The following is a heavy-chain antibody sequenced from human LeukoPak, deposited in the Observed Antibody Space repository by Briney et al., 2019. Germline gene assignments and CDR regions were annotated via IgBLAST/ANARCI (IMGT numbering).Heavy chain of an antibody. J-gene: IGHJ4*02. CDR1: VYSFTSYD. V-gene: IGHV1-8*01. Sequence: ASVKVSCKASVYSFTSYDINWVRQATGQGLEWMGWMNPNSGNTGSAQKFQGRVTMTRNTSISTAYMELSNLRSEDTAVCYCARRVAAGGTCMGYWGQGTLVTVSS. D-gene: IGHD6-13*01. CDR2: MNPNSGNT. CDR3: ARRVAAGGTCMGY.